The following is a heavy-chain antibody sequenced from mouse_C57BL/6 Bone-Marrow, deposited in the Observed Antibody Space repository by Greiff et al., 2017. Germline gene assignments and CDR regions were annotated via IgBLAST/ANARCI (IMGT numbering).Heavy chain of an antibody. CDR1: GFSFSSYG. CDR3: ARDGYWYFDV. V-gene: IGHV5-6*01. CDR2: ISSGGSYT. J-gene: IGHJ1*03. Sequence: EVQLVESGGDLVKPGGSLTLSCAVSGFSFSSYGMSWVRQPPDKRLEWVATISSGGSYTYYPASAKGRFTIYRDNAKNTLYLQMSILKSEDTARYYCARDGYWYFDVWGTGTTVTVSS.